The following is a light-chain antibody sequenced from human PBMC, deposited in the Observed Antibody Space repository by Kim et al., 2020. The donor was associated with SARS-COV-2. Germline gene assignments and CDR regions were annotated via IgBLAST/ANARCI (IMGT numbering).Light chain of an antibody. CDR2: GAF. V-gene: IGKV3-20*01. CDR3: QQYHTSPYN. CDR1: QSVSTY. J-gene: IGKJ2*01. Sequence: LSPGERATLPCRAGQSVSTYLAWYQQKPGQSPRLLIYGAFNRAPGIPDRFSGSESGTDFTLTISGLEPEDFAVYYCQQYHTSPYNFGPGTKLEI.